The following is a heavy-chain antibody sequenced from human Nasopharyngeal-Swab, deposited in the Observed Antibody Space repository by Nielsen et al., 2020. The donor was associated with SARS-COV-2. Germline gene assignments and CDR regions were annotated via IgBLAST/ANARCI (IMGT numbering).Heavy chain of an antibody. CDR2: LYSGGSV. D-gene: IGHD3-3*01. V-gene: IGHV3-53*04. J-gene: IGHJ6*03. CDR3: ARSLLWSGSSYWHYKHMDV. Sequence: VRQAPGKGLEWVSVLYSGGSVYYPDSVKGRFTISRHNSMNTVYLQLNSLRPEDTAIYYCARSLLWSGSSYWHYKHMDVWGKGTTVTVSS.